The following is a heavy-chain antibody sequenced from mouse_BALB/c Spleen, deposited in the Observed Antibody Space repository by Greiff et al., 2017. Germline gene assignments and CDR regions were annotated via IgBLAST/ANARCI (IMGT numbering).Heavy chain of an antibody. J-gene: IGHJ2*01. CDR3: AFYYYGSSPLDY. V-gene: IGHV1-87*01. D-gene: IGHD1-1*01. Sequence: QVQLQQSGAELARPGASVKLSCKASGYTFTSYWMQWVKQRPGQGLEWIGAIYPGDGDTRYTQKFKGKATLTADKSSSTAYMQLSSLASEDSAVYYCAFYYYGSSPLDYWGQGTTLTVSS. CDR1: GYTFTSYW. CDR2: IYPGDGDT.